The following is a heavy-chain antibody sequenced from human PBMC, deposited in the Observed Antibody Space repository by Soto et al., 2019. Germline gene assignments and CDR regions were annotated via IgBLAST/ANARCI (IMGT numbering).Heavy chain of an antibody. CDR2: VSADGVSS. CDR1: GFTFSSFA. V-gene: IGHV3-23*01. J-gene: IGHJ4*02. Sequence: QLLESGGGLVQPGGSLRLSCEGSGFTFSSFAMGWVRQAPGKGLEWLSSVSADGVSSFSADSVRGRFRVSRDNSKNTLFLQMRFLRVEDTAVYYCAKTRQAPVGTHFFDLWGQGTQVTVSS. CDR3: AKTRQAPVGTHFFDL.